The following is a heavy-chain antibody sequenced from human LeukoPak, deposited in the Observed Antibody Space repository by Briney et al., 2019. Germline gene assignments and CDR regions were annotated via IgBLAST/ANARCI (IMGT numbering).Heavy chain of an antibody. Sequence: SETLSLTCTVSGGSISSDTYYWGWIRQPPGKGLEWIGTIYYSGNTYYNPSLRTRVTISVDTSKKQFSLKLSSVTAADTAVYYCARHLFGSGYYPDYWGQGTLVTVSS. D-gene: IGHD3-22*01. V-gene: IGHV4-39*01. CDR1: GGSISSDTYY. CDR2: IYYSGNT. CDR3: ARHLFGSGYYPDY. J-gene: IGHJ4*02.